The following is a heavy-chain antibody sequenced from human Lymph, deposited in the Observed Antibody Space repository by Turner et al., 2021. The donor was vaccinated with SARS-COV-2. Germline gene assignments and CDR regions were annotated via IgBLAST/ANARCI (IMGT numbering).Heavy chain of an antibody. J-gene: IGHJ4*02. CDR3: ARGPPDFPYYFDY. CDR2: ITFTRSYI. CDR1: GFTFSSYS. D-gene: IGHD2-21*02. V-gene: IGHV3-21*01. Sequence: EVQLVESGGGLVMPGGSLRLSCAASGFTFSSYSMNWVRQAPGKGLEWVSSITFTRSYIYYADSVKGRFTISRDNAKNSLYLQMNSLRAEDTAVYYCARGPPDFPYYFDYWGQGTLVTVSS.